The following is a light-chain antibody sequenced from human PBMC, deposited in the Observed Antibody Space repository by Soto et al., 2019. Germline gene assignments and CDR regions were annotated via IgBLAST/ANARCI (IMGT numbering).Light chain of an antibody. Sequence: EIVLTQSPATLSLSPGERATLSCRASQSVSSYLAWYQQKPAQAPRLLIYDASNRATGIPARFSGSGSGTDFTLTISSLEPEDFAVYYCQQRSNWPPLTFGQGTKVEIK. V-gene: IGKV3-11*01. CDR3: QQRSNWPPLT. CDR2: DAS. J-gene: IGKJ1*01. CDR1: QSVSSY.